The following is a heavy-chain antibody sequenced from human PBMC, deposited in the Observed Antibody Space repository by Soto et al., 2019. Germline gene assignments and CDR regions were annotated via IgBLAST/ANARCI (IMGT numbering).Heavy chain of an antibody. J-gene: IGHJ2*01. Sequence: EVQLLESGVGLVQPGGSLRLSSAAYGFTFSSYAMSWVREAPGKGLEWVSAISGSGGSTYYADSVKGRFTISRDNSKNTLYLQMNSLRAEDTAVYYCAKAAEYYDFWSGYSYWYFELWGRGTLVTVSS. CDR2: ISGSGGST. CDR3: AKAAEYYDFWSGYSYWYFEL. V-gene: IGHV3-23*01. D-gene: IGHD3-3*01. CDR1: GFTFSSYA.